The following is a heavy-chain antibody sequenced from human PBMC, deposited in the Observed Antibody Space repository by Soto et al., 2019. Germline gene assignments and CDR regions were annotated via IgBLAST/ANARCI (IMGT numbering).Heavy chain of an antibody. CDR2: LSGSGGTT. J-gene: IGHJ4*02. CDR1: GFTFSSYA. CDR3: AKERSSGWSFDY. V-gene: IGHV3-23*01. D-gene: IGHD6-19*01. Sequence: GGSLRLSCAASGFTFSSYAMSWVRQTPGKGLEWVSTLSGSGGTTYYADSVKGQFTISRDNSKSTLYLQMNSLRAEDTAVFYCAKERSSGWSFDYWGQGTLVTVSS.